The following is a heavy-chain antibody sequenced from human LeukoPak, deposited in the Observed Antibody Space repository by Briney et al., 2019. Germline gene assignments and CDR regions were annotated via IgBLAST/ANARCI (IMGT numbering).Heavy chain of an antibody. Sequence: SETLSLTCAVYGGSFSGYYWSWIRQPPGKGLEWIGEINHSGSNNYNPSLKSRVTIPVETSKNHVYLYVSSVTAAESAVYSCSGAPSSATLGCFEPWGKGTLVTVS. J-gene: IGHJ5*02. CDR3: SGAPSSATLGCFEP. CDR2: INHSGSN. D-gene: IGHD3-22*01. CDR1: GGSFSGYY. V-gene: IGHV4-34*01.